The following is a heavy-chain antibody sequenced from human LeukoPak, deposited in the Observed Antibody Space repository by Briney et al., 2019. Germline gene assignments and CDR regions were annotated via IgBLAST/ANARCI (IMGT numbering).Heavy chain of an antibody. CDR3: AKPSSGYTSFHI. CDR1: GFIFTSYA. V-gene: IGHV3-23*01. J-gene: IGHJ3*02. D-gene: IGHD3-22*01. CDR2: ISSSGGST. Sequence: PGGSLRLSCAASGFIFTSYAMSWVGQAPGKGLEWVSAISSSGGSTYYADSMKGRFTISRDNSKKMLYLQMSSLRAEDTAVYYCAKPSSGYTSFHIWGQGTMVTVSS.